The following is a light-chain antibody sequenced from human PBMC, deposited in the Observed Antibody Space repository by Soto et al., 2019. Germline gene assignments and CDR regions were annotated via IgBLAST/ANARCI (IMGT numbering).Light chain of an antibody. V-gene: IGLV1-40*01. CDR1: SLNIGAGYD. J-gene: IGLJ1*01. CDR2: GNS. Sequence: QSVLTQPPSVSGAPGQRVTISCTGSSLNIGAGYDVHWYQQLPGTAPKLLIYGNSNRPSGVPDRFSGSKSGTAASLAITGLQAEDEAAYYCQSYDSNLSGSYVFGTGTKVTVL. CDR3: QSYDSNLSGSYV.